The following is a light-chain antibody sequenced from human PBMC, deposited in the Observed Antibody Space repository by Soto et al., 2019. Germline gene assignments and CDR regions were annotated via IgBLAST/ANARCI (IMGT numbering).Light chain of an antibody. CDR3: RQCYSL. J-gene: IGKJ3*01. CDR2: AAS. CDR1: QSISRN. V-gene: IGKV1-39*01. Sequence: DIQMTQSPSSLSASVGDRVTITCRASQSISRNLNWYQQKPGKAPKLLIYAASSLQSGVPSRFRGSGSGTDFTLTISSLQPEEFSTYYCRQCYSLVGPGTKVDI.